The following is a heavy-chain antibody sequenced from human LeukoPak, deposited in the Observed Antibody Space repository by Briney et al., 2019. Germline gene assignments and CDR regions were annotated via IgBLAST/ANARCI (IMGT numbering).Heavy chain of an antibody. Sequence: GESLKNSCKGSGYSITRSRIGCVRQMPGKGLEWMGIIYPGDSDTRYSPSFQGQVTISADKSISTAYLQWSSLKASDTAMYYCARLANYASLTGYYPWGQGTLVTVSS. CDR1: GYSITRSR. J-gene: IGHJ4*02. CDR3: ARLANYASLTGYYP. CDR2: IYPGDSDT. V-gene: IGHV5-51*01. D-gene: IGHD3-9*01.